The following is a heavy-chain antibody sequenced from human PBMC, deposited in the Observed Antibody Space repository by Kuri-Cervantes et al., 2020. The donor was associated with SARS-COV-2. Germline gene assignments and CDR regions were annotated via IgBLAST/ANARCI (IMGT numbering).Heavy chain of an antibody. J-gene: IGHJ4*02. CDR3: ARDVVHTYGWRAFDY. Sequence: SETLSLTCTVSGASISNGSFYWSWIRQPAGKGLEWIGRFYTTERINYHPSLKSRVTIAVDTSKNQFSLRLTSVTAADTAVYYCARDVVHTYGWRAFDYWGQGSLVTVSS. D-gene: IGHD5-18*01. CDR2: FYTTERI. V-gene: IGHV4-61*02. CDR1: GASISNGSFY.